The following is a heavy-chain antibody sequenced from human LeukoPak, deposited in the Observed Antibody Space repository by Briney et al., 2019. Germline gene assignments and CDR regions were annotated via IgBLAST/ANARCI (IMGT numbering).Heavy chain of an antibody. CDR2: IIPILGIA. CDR3: AKPTMVRGVINDAFDI. V-gene: IGHV1-69*04. Sequence: ASVKVSCKASGGTFSSYAISWVRQAPGQGLEWMGRIIPILGIANYAQKFQGRVTITRDTSASTAYMELSSLRSEDTAVYYCAKPTMVRGVINDAFDIWGQGTMVTVSS. CDR1: GGTFSSYA. D-gene: IGHD3-10*01. J-gene: IGHJ3*02.